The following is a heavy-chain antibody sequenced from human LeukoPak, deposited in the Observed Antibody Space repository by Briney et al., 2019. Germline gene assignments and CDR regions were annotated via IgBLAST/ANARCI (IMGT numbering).Heavy chain of an antibody. Sequence: PGRSLRLSCAASGFTFSSYAMHWVRQAPGKGLEWVAVISYDGSNKYYADSVKGRFTISRDNSKNTLYLQMNSLRAEDTAVYYCARERMGPRGTFDIWGQGTMVTVSS. J-gene: IGHJ3*02. CDR3: ARERMGPRGTFDI. CDR1: GFTFSSYA. D-gene: IGHD3-16*01. CDR2: ISYDGSNK. V-gene: IGHV3-30*04.